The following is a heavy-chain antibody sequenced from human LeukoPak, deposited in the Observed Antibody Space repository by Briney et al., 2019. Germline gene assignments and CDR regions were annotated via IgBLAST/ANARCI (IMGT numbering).Heavy chain of an antibody. CDR1: GFTFSSYE. V-gene: IGHV3-7*01. CDR2: LNQDGSEK. J-gene: IGHJ6*03. Sequence: PGGSLRLSCAASGFTFSSYEMNWVRQAPGMGLAWVATLNQDGSEKYYVDSVKGRFTISRDNAKNSLYLQMNSLRAEDTAVYYCARDADYYYYHMDVWGKGTTVTVSS. D-gene: IGHD5-12*01. CDR3: ARDADYYYYHMDV.